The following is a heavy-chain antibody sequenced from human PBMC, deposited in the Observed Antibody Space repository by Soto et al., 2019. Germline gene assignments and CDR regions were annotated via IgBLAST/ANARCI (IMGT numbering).Heavy chain of an antibody. CDR1: GYTFTSYY. CDR3: ASQSGYVWGSYRYTIDYYYYGMDV. D-gene: IGHD3-16*02. V-gene: IGHV1-46*01. Sequence: GASVKVSCKASGYTFTSYYMHWVRQAPGQGLEWMGIINPSGGSTSYAQKFQGRVTMTRDTSTSTVYMELSSLRSEDTAVYYCASQSGYVWGSYRYTIDYYYYGMDVWGQGTTVTVS. CDR2: INPSGGST. J-gene: IGHJ6*02.